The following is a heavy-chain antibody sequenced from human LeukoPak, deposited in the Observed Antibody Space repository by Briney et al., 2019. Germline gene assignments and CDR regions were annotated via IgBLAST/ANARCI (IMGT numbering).Heavy chain of an antibody. Sequence: SVKVSCKASGGTFSSYAISWVRQAPGQGLEWMGGIIPIFGTANYAQKFQGRVTITTDESTSTAYMELGSLRSEDTAVYYCARAYCSSTSCYTGYYYYYMDVWGKGTTVTVSS. CDR3: ARAYCSSTSCYTGYYYYYMDV. D-gene: IGHD2-2*02. V-gene: IGHV1-69*05. CDR1: GGTFSSYA. CDR2: IIPIFGTA. J-gene: IGHJ6*03.